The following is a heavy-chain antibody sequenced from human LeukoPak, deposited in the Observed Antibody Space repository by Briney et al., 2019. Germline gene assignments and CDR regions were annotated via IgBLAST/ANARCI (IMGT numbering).Heavy chain of an antibody. V-gene: IGHV3-23*01. CDR1: GFTFSSYA. J-gene: IGHJ4*02. Sequence: GGSLRLSCAASGFTFSSYAITWVRQAPGKGLEWVSAVSSNGAKTYYADSVKGRFTISRDNSKNTLYLQMNSLRAEDTAVYYCARDRYSSSWGPFDYWGQGTLVTVSS. CDR3: ARDRYSSSWGPFDY. CDR2: VSSNGAKT. D-gene: IGHD6-13*01.